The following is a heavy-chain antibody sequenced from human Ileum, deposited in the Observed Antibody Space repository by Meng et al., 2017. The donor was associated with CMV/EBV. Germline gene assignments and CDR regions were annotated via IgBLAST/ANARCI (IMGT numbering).Heavy chain of an antibody. J-gene: IGHJ3*02. Sequence: GGSLRLSCAASGFTFSSYAMSWVRQAPGKGLEWVSAFSGSGGSTYYADSVKGRFTISRDNSKNTLYLQLNSLRAEDTAVCYCAKDRRGSGANDFDIWGQGTMVTVSS. CDR3: AKDRRGSGANDFDI. CDR1: GFTFSSYA. V-gene: IGHV3-23*01. CDR2: FSGSGGST. D-gene: IGHD3-10*01.